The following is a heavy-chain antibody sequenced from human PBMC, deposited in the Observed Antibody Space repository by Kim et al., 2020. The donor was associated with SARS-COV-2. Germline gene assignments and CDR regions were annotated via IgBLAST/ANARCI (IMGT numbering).Heavy chain of an antibody. CDR3: ARDTSHFDDSGYYYGIDV. V-gene: IGHV4-30-4*01. J-gene: IGHJ6*02. CDR1: GGSIRSGDYY. CDR2: VSNSGSA. Sequence: SETLSLTCTVSGGSIRSGDYYWTWIRQSPGKGLEWIGCVSNSGSAYYIPSLNTRLAMSVDTSKNQFSLELSSVTAADTAVYYCARDTSHFDDSGYYYGIDVWGQGPTVTVSS. D-gene: IGHD3-3*01.